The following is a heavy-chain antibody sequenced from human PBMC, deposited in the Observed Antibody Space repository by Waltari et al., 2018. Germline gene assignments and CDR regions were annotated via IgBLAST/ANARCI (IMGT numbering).Heavy chain of an antibody. J-gene: IGHJ4*02. CDR3: AREELGYCSGGSCLGFDY. V-gene: IGHV4-4*07. CDR2: IYTSGST. CDR1: GGSISSYY. D-gene: IGHD2-15*01. Sequence: QVQLQESGPGLVKPSETLSLTCTVSGGSISSYYWSWIRQPAGKGLEWIGRIYTSGSTNYNPSLKSRVTMSVDTSKNQFSLRLSSVTAADTAVYYCAREELGYCSGGSCLGFDYWGQGTLVTVSS.